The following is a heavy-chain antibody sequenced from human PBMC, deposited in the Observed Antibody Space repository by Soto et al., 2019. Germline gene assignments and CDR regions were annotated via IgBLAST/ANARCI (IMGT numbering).Heavy chain of an antibody. V-gene: IGHV3-23*01. D-gene: IGHD1-26*01. CDR2: ISGSGRTI. Sequence: GSLLLSCAASGLDFSSEVMCWVRQAPGKGLEWVSSISGSGRTIYHADSMRGRFAISRDNSKNSLYLQLNNLRVDDTAVYYCAKVGPSYYYGMDVWGQGTTVTVYS. CDR1: GLDFSSEV. CDR3: AKVGPSYYYGMDV. J-gene: IGHJ6*02.